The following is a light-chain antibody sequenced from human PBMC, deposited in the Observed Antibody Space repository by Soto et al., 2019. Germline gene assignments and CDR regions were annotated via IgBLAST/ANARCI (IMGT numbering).Light chain of an antibody. J-gene: IGKJ5*01. CDR1: QSISSW. V-gene: IGKV1-5*03. CDR3: QQSYSTT. CDR2: KAS. Sequence: DIQMTQSPSTLSASVGDRVTITCRASQSISSWLAWYQQKPGKAPKLLIYKASSLESGVPSRFSGSGSGTDFTLTISSLQPEDFATYYCQQSYSTTFGQGTRLEIK.